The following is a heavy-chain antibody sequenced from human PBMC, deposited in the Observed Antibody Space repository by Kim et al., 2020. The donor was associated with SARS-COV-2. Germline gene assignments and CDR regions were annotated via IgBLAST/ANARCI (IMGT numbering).Heavy chain of an antibody. J-gene: IGHJ6*01. CDR2: INHSGST. V-gene: IGHV4-34*01. Sequence: SETLSLTCAVYGGSFSGYYWSWIRQPPGKGLEWIGEINHSGSTNYNPSLKSRVTISVDTSKNQFSLKLSSVTAADTAVYYCARERIVVVPAATVLRYYY. D-gene: IGHD2-2*01. CDR3: ARERIVVVPAATVLRYYY. CDR1: GGSFSGYY.